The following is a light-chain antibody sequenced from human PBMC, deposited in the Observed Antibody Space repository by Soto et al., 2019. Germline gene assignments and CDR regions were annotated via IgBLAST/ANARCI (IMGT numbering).Light chain of an antibody. Sequence: QSALTQPPSASGSPGQSVTISCTGTSSDVGGYNYVSWYQQHPGKAPKLMIYEVTKRHSGVPDRFSGSKSGNTAALTVAGLQAEDEADYYCSSYAGSTSLVFGGGTKLTVL. V-gene: IGLV2-8*01. CDR3: SSYAGSTSLV. J-gene: IGLJ2*01. CDR1: SSDVGGYNY. CDR2: EVT.